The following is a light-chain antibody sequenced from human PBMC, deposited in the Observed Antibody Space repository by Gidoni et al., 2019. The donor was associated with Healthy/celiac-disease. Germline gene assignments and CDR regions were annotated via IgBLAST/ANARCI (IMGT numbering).Light chain of an antibody. CDR2: AAS. J-gene: IGKJ5*01. V-gene: IGKV1-12*01. CDR1: QGISSW. Sequence: DIQMTQSPSSVSASVGDSVTITCRASQGISSWLDWYQQKPGKAPKLLIYAASSLQSGVPSRFIGIGSVTDFTLTISSLQPEDFATYYCQQANSFPITFGQGTRLEIK. CDR3: QQANSFPIT.